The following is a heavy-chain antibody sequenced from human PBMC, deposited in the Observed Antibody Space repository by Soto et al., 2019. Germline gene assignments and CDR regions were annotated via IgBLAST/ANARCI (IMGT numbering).Heavy chain of an antibody. Sequence: SVKVSCKASGGTFSSYAISWVRQAPGQGLEWMGGIIPIFGTANYAQKFQGRVTITADESTSTAYMELSSLRSEDTAVYYCAQVRERGSDYGTYYVNSMDVGAQDTTVNVSS. D-gene: IGHD1-26*01. J-gene: IGHJ6*02. CDR3: AQVRERGSDYGTYYVNSMDV. V-gene: IGHV1-69*13. CDR2: IIPIFGTA. CDR1: GGTFSSYA.